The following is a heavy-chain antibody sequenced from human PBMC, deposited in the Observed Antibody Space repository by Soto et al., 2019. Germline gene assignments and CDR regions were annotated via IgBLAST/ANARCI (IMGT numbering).Heavy chain of an antibody. D-gene: IGHD2-15*01. CDR2: ISNTGGGT. CDR3: EIRSRKHSGSNTWFDT. V-gene: IGHV3-23*01. J-gene: IGHJ5*02. CDR1: GVTFSTYA. Sequence: GGSLRLSCAASGVTFSTYAMNWVRQAPGKGLEWISTISNTGGGTFYADSVKGRFTISRDNSNNTVYLQMHSLRAEDTAVYFCEIRSRKHSGSNTWFDTWGRGTLVTVSS.